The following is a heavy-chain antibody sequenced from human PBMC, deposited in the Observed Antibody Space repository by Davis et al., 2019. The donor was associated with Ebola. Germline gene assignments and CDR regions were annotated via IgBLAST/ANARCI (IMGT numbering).Heavy chain of an antibody. Sequence: SETLSLTCTVSGGSISSYYWSWIRQPPGKGLEWIGYIYYSGSTNYNPSLKSRVTISVDTSKNQFSLKLSSVTAADTAVYYCAGANWGTDFDYWGQGTLVTASS. CDR2: IYYSGST. J-gene: IGHJ4*02. D-gene: IGHD7-27*01. CDR3: AGANWGTDFDY. V-gene: IGHV4-59*01. CDR1: GGSISSYY.